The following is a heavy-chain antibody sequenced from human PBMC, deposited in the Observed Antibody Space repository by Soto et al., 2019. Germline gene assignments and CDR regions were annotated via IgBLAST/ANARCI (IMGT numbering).Heavy chain of an antibody. Sequence: ASVKVSCKASGYTFTSYGISWVRQAPGQGLEWMGWISPKKGNTNYAQKLQGRVTLTTDTATSTAFMELRNLRSDDTAVYYCVRDFLDCSGGTCYPVLFDFWGQGTQVTVSS. V-gene: IGHV1-18*01. D-gene: IGHD2-15*01. J-gene: IGHJ4*02. CDR3: VRDFLDCSGGTCYPVLFDF. CDR2: ISPKKGNT. CDR1: GYTFTSYG.